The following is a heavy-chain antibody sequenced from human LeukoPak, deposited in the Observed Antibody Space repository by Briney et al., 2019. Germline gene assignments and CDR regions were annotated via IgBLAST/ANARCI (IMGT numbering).Heavy chain of an antibody. Sequence: SETLSLTCTVSGGSIRSSSYNWGWIRQPPGKGLEWIGSIYYSGSTHYNPSLKSRVTISVDTSKNQLSLKLSSVTAADTAMYYCARNSTYYYDRSTYSYFDDWGQGTLVTVSS. V-gene: IGHV4-39*01. J-gene: IGHJ4*02. CDR2: IYYSGST. CDR1: GGSIRSSSYN. CDR3: ARNSTYYYDRSTYSYFDD. D-gene: IGHD3-22*01.